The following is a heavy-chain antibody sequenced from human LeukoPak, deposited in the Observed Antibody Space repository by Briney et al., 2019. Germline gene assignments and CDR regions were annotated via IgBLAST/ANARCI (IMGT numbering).Heavy chain of an antibody. CDR3: ARSELLFDY. J-gene: IGHJ4*02. CDR2: IYYSGST. V-gene: IGHV4-39*01. D-gene: IGHD1-7*01. Sequence: PSETLSLTCTVSGGSISSSGYYWGWIRQPPGKGLEWIGSIYYSGSTYYNPSLKSRVTISVDTSKNQFSLKLSSVTAADTAVYYCARSELLFDYWGQGTLVTVSS. CDR1: GGSISSSGYY.